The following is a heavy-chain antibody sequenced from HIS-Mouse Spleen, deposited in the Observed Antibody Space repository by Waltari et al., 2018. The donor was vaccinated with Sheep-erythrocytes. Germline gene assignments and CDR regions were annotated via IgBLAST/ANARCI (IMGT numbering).Heavy chain of an antibody. J-gene: IGHJ4*02. CDR2: IYYSGST. CDR1: GGSISSSSYD. Sequence: QLQLQESGPGLGKPSETLSLTCTVSGGSISSSSYDWGWIRQPPGKGLEWIGSIYYSGSTYYNPSLKSRVTISVDTSKNQFSLKLSSVTAADTAVYYCARHKDTAMVHFDYWGQGTLVTVSS. CDR3: ARHKDTAMVHFDY. V-gene: IGHV4-39*01. D-gene: IGHD5-18*01.